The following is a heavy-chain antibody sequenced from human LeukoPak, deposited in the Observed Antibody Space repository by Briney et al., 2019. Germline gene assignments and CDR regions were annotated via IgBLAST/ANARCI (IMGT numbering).Heavy chain of an antibody. V-gene: IGHV3-33*01. J-gene: IGHJ6*03. D-gene: IGHD2-8*01. Sequence: GGSLRLSCAASGFYLGNHGMHWVHQAPGKGLEWVAIIYSDGVNKYCADSMKGRFTISRDTSKNTLFLEMESLTTEDTAVYYCARHRGSVFKGYMDVWGKGTTVSVSS. CDR1: GFYLGNHG. CDR2: IYSDGVNK. CDR3: ARHRGSVFKGYMDV.